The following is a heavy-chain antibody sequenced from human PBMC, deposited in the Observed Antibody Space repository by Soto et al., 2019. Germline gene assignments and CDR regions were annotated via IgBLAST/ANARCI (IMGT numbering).Heavy chain of an antibody. CDR3: AREDQRAFDI. Sequence: WIRQPPGKGLEWIGYIYYSGSTNYNPSLKSRVTISVDTSKNQFSLKLSSVTAADTAVYYCAREDQRAFDIWGQGTMVTVSS. V-gene: IGHV4-59*01. J-gene: IGHJ3*02. CDR2: IYYSGST.